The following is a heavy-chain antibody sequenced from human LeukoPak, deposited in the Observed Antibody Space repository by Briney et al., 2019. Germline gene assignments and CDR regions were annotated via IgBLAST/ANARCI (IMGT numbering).Heavy chain of an antibody. J-gene: IGHJ4*02. CDR3: ARDLQRARHLEAAGTFDY. D-gene: IGHD6-13*01. CDR2: TYYRSKWYN. Sequence: SQTLSLTCAISGDSVSSNSAAWIRQSPSGGLEWLGRTYYRSKWYNDYAVSVKSRITINPDTSKNQFSLQLNSVTPEDTAVYYCARDLQRARHLEAAGTFDYWGQGTLVTVSS. V-gene: IGHV6-1*01. CDR1: GDSVSSNSAA.